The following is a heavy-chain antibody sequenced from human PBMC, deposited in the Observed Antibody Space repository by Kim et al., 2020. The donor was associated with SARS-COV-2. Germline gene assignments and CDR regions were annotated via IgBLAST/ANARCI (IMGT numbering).Heavy chain of an antibody. CDR2: ISGSGGST. CDR1: GFTFSSYA. D-gene: IGHD6-19*01. V-gene: IGHV3-23*01. J-gene: IGHJ6*02. CDR3: AKGTSISSGWHYYYYGIDV. Sequence: GGSLRLSCAASGFTFSSYAMSWVRQAPGKGLEWVSAISGSGGSTYYADSVKGRFTISRDNSKNTLYLQMNSLRAEDTAVYYCAKGTSISSGWHYYYYGIDVWGQGTTVTVSS.